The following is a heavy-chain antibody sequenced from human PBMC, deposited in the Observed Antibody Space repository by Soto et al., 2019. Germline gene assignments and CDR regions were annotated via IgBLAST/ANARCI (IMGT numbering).Heavy chain of an antibody. CDR3: ARSLVVAAAGDY. J-gene: IGHJ4*02. CDR2: ISSDGNNK. CDR1: GFTFKTYA. V-gene: IGHV3-30*03. D-gene: IGHD2-15*01. Sequence: GGSLRLSCAASGFTFKTYAMYWVRQAPGKGLEWVALISSDGNNKYHADSVKGRFTISRDNSKNTLYLQMDSLRTEDTAIYYCARSLVVAAAGDYWGQGTLVTVSS.